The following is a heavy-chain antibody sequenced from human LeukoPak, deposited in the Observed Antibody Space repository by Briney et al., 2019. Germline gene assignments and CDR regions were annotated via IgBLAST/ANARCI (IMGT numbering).Heavy chain of an antibody. D-gene: IGHD3-3*01. V-gene: IGHV3-74*01. CDR2: INSDGSST. CDR1: GFTFSSYW. Sequence: GGSLRLSCAASGFTFSSYWMHWVRQAPGKGLVWVSRINSDGSSTSYADSVKGRFTISRDNAKNTLYLQMNSLRAEDTAVYYCARDRSGYSYDAFDIWGQGTMVTGSS. CDR3: ARDRSGYSYDAFDI. J-gene: IGHJ3*02.